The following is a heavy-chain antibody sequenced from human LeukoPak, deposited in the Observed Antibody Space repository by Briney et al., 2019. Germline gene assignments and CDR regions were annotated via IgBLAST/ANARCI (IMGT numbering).Heavy chain of an antibody. J-gene: IGHJ4*02. CDR2: IYYSGST. Sequence: SETLSLTCAVSGGSISSGGYYWGWIRQPPGKGLEWIGSIYYSGSTYYNPSLKSRVTISVDTSKNQFSLKLSSVTAADTAVYYCARREGYPYYFDYWGQGTLVTVSS. CDR3: ARREGYPYYFDY. V-gene: IGHV4-39*01. D-gene: IGHD3-16*02. CDR1: GGSISSGGYY.